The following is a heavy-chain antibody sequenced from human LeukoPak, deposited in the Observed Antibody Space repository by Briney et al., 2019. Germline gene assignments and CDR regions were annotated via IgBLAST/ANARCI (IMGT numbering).Heavy chain of an antibody. CDR1: GGSISSYY. CDR3: ARVGSSWYGKTQGLDY. V-gene: IGHV4-59*01. CDR2: IYYGGST. Sequence: SETLSLTCTVSGGSISSYYWSWIRQPPGKGLEWIGYIYYGGSTNYNPSLKSRVTISVDTSKNQFSLKLSSVTAADTAVYYCARVGSSWYGKTQGLDYWGQGTLVTVSS. J-gene: IGHJ4*02. D-gene: IGHD6-13*01.